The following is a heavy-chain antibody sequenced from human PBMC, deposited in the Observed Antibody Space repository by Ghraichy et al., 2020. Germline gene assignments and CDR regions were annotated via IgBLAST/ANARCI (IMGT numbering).Heavy chain of an antibody. V-gene: IGHV4-4*07. D-gene: IGHD1-26*01. Sequence: SETLSLTCTVSGGSISSYYWSWIRQPAGKGLEWIGRIYTSGSTNYNPSLKSRVTMSVDTSKNQFSLKLSSVTAADTAVYYCASEVWELPWWYFDLWGRGTLVTVSS. CDR2: IYTSGST. J-gene: IGHJ2*01. CDR1: GGSISSYY. CDR3: ASEVWELPWWYFDL.